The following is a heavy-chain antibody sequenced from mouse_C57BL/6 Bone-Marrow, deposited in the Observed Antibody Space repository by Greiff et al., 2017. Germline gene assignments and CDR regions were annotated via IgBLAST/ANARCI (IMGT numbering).Heavy chain of an antibody. CDR3: ARGLTLKGDY. D-gene: IGHD2-2*01. CDR2: IDPSDSYT. Sequence: QVQLQQPGAELVKPGASVKLSCKASGYTFTSYWMQWVKQRPGQGLEWIGEIDPSDSYTNYNQKFKGKATLTVDKSSSTAYMQLSSLTSEDSAVYYCARGLTLKGDYGGQGTAVTVSS. J-gene: IGHJ4*01. CDR1: GYTFTSYW. V-gene: IGHV1-50*01.